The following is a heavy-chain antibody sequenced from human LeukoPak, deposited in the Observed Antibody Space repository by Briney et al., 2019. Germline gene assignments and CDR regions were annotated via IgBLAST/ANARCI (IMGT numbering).Heavy chain of an antibody. J-gene: IGHJ5*02. D-gene: IGHD2-2*01. Sequence: SVKVSCKASGYTFTSYGISWVRQAPGQGLELMGWISAYNGNTNYAQKLQGRVTMTTDTSTSTAYMELRSLRSDDTAVYYCARSEGSARYCSSTSCPRSGWFDPWGQGTLVTVSS. CDR2: ISAYNGNT. CDR3: ARSEGSARYCSSTSCPRSGWFDP. V-gene: IGHV1-18*01. CDR1: GYTFTSYG.